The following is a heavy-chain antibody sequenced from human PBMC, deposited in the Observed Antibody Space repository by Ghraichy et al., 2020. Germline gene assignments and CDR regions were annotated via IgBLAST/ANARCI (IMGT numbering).Heavy chain of an antibody. CDR2: IKQDGSEK. Sequence: GGSLRLSCTASGFSFSSYWMSWVRQAPGKGLEWVANIKQDGSEKYYVDSVKGRFTISRDNAKNSLYLQMNSLRAEDTAVYYCARDGRRGYSRSCDSWGQGTLVTVSS. CDR1: GFSFSSYW. CDR3: ARDGRRGYSRSCDS. D-gene: IGHD6-13*01. V-gene: IGHV3-7*03. J-gene: IGHJ4*02.